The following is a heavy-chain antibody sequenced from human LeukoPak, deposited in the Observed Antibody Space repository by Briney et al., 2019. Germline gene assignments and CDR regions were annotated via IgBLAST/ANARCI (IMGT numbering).Heavy chain of an antibody. D-gene: IGHD1-26*01. V-gene: IGHV3-33*01. CDR3: ARDRGSVGATAFGMDV. Sequence: GGSLRLSCAASGFPFSSYGMHWVRQAPGKGLEWVAVTWYDGSYKWYADSVKGRFTISRDSFKSTLYLQMDSLRAEDTAVYYCARDRGSVGATAFGMDVWGQGTTVAVFS. CDR2: TWYDGSYK. CDR1: GFPFSSYG. J-gene: IGHJ6*02.